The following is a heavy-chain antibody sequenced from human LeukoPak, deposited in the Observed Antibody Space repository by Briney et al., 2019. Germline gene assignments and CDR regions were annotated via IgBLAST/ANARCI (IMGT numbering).Heavy chain of an antibody. CDR2: IHKDGREK. J-gene: IGHJ5*02. Sequence: GGSLRLSCGASGFXFRNYWMTWVRQAPGKGLEWVANIHKDGREKYFVASVRGRFTISRDNAKDSLYLQMSSLRAEDTAVYYCVRGSSGTVVRGVAWAWFDPWGQGTLVTVSS. V-gene: IGHV3-7*05. D-gene: IGHD3-10*01. CDR1: GFXFRNYW. CDR3: VRGSSGTVVRGVAWAWFDP.